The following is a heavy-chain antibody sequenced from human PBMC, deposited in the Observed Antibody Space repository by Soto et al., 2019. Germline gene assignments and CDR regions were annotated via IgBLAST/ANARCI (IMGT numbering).Heavy chain of an antibody. V-gene: IGHV3-30*03. CDR2: ISYDGSNK. D-gene: IGHD1-26*01. CDR1: GFTFSSYG. CDR3: ARSPYSVSYLAYFNY. J-gene: IGHJ4*02. Sequence: QVLLVESGGGVVQPGRSLRLSCAASGFTFSSYGMHWVRQAPGKGLEWVAVISYDGSNKYYADSVKGRFTISRDNSKNALYLQMNSLRAEATAEYYCARSPYSVSYLAYFNYWGQGTLVTGSS.